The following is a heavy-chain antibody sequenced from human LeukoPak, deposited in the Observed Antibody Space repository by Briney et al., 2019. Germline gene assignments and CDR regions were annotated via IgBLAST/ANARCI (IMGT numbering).Heavy chain of an antibody. CDR3: ARDLCSSTFSDYYGLDV. D-gene: IGHD2-2*01. Sequence: GGSLRLSCAASGFTFSSYAMHWVRQAPGKGLEWVAVISYDGSNKYYADSVKGRFTISRDIAKNSVNLQMNSLRVEDTAVYYCARDLCSSTFSDYYGLDVWGQGTTVTVSS. J-gene: IGHJ6*02. V-gene: IGHV3-30-3*01. CDR2: ISYDGSNK. CDR1: GFTFSSYA.